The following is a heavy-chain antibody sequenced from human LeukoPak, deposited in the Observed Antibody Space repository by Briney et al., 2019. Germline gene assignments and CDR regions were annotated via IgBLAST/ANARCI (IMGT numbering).Heavy chain of an antibody. CDR1: GGSISSYY. Sequence: SEPLSLTCTVCGGSISSYYWRGIRQPPGKGLEWMGYIYYSGSTNYNPSLKSRVTISVDTSKNQFSLKLSSVTAADTAVYYCARGGPRSTYYYDSSGDYFGYWGQGTLVTVSS. CDR2: IYYSGST. V-gene: IGHV4-59*01. D-gene: IGHD3-22*01. J-gene: IGHJ4*02. CDR3: ARGGPRSTYYYDSSGDYFGY.